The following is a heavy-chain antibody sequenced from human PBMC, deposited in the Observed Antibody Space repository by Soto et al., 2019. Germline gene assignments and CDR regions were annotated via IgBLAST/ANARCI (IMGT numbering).Heavy chain of an antibody. CDR2: IIPIFGTA. J-gene: IGHJ2*01. CDR3: ARADCISTSCFWYFDL. D-gene: IGHD2-2*01. Sequence: QVQLVQSGAEVKKPGSSVKVSCKASGGTFSSYAISWVRQAPGQGLEWMGGIIPIFGTANYAQKFQGRVTITADESTSTXXXXXXSLRSEDTAVXYCARADCISTSCFWYFDLWGRGTLVTVSS. V-gene: IGHV1-69*12. CDR1: GGTFSSYA.